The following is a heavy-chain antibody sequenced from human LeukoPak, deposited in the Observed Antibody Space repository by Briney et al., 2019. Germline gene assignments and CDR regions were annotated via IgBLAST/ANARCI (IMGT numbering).Heavy chain of an antibody. CDR1: VGSISSSSYY. Sequence: SETLSLTCTVSVGSISSSSYYWGWIRQPPGKGLEGIGSIYYSGRTYYNPSPKSRVTISVNTSKNQYSLKLSSVTAADTAVYYCARRTRTTVSDWGQGTLVTVSS. V-gene: IGHV4-39*01. D-gene: IGHD4-17*01. J-gene: IGHJ4*02. CDR3: ARRTRTTVSD. CDR2: IYYSGRT.